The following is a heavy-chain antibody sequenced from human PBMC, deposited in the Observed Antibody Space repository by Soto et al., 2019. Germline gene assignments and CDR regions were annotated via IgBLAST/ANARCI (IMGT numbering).Heavy chain of an antibody. CDR1: GDTFTSYY. J-gene: IGHJ6*02. Sequence: GASVKVSCKASGDTFTSYYMHWVRQAPGQGLEWMGIINPSGGSTSYAQKFQGRVTMTRDTSTSTVYMELSSLRSEDTAVYYCARDQNGSSWGDYYYGMDVWGQGTRVTVSS. D-gene: IGHD6-13*01. V-gene: IGHV1-46*01. CDR2: INPSGGST. CDR3: ARDQNGSSWGDYYYGMDV.